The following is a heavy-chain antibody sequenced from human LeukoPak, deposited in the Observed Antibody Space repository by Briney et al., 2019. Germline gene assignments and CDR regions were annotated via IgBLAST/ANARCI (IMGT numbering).Heavy chain of an antibody. CDR2: ISSSGSTI. CDR1: GFTFSSYE. D-gene: IGHD3-22*01. Sequence: GGSLRLSCAASGFTFSSYEMNWVRQAPGKGLEWVSYISSSGSTIYYADSVKGRFTVSRDNAKNSLYLQMNSLRAEDTAVYYCARRIVVDPAFDIWGQGTMVTVSS. V-gene: IGHV3-48*03. J-gene: IGHJ3*02. CDR3: ARRIVVDPAFDI.